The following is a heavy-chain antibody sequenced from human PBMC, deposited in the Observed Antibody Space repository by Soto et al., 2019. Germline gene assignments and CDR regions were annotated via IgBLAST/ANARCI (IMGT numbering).Heavy chain of an antibody. D-gene: IGHD3-22*01. J-gene: IGHJ5*02. CDR1: GFTFSSYA. CDR2: ISGSGGST. V-gene: IGHV3-23*01. CDR3: ARPPDYYDSSGYT. Sequence: PGGSLRLSCAASGFTFSSYAMSWVRQAPGKGLEWVSAISGSGGSTYYADSVKGRFTTSRDNSKNTLYLQMNSLRAEDTAVYYCARPPDYYDSSGYTWGQGTLVTVSS.